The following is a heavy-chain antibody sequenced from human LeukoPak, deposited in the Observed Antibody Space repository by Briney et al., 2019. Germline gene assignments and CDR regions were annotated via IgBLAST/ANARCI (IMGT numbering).Heavy chain of an antibody. CDR1: GITFSSYS. J-gene: IGHJ4*02. Sequence: GGSLRLSCGASGITFSSYSMNWVRQAPGKGLEGVSYISSSGSTKYYADSVKGRFTISRDNARNSLYLQMNSLRAEDTAVYFCARGGLSIMGYWGQGTLVTVSS. CDR3: ARGGLSIMGY. V-gene: IGHV3-48*01. D-gene: IGHD2/OR15-2a*01. CDR2: ISSSGSTK.